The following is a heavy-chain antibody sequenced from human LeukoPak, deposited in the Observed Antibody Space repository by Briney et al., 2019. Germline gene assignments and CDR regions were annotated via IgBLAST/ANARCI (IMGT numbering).Heavy chain of an antibody. D-gene: IGHD2-2*01. CDR3: ARQCSSTVPHYYYYMDV. Sequence: SQTLSLTCAVSGYSISSGYYRGWIRPPPGKGLEWIGSIYHSGSTYYNPSLKSRVTISVDTSKNQFSLKLSSVTAADTAVYYCARQCSSTVPHYYYYMDVWGKGTTVTVSS. CDR2: IYHSGST. V-gene: IGHV4-38-2*01. J-gene: IGHJ6*03. CDR1: GYSISSGYY.